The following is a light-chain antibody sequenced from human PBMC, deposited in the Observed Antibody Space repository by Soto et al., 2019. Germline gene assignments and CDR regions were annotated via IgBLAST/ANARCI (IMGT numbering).Light chain of an antibody. Sequence: EIVLTQSPGTLSLSPGEGATLSCRASQSVNINYLAWYQHKAGHAPRLLIYGTSNRATGIPDRFSGSGSGTDFFLTISRLEPEDFAVYYCQHYDHSPIFTFGPGTKVQIK. CDR1: QSVNINY. J-gene: IGKJ3*01. CDR3: QHYDHSPIFT. V-gene: IGKV3-20*01. CDR2: GTS.